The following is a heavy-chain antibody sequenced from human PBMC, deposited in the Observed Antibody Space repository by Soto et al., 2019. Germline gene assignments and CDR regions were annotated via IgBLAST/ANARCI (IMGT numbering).Heavy chain of an antibody. CDR3: ARDVVRASSSNYYYGMDV. D-gene: IGHD6-6*01. J-gene: IGHJ6*02. V-gene: IGHV1-18*04. CDR2: ISAYNGNT. Sequence: ASVKVSCKASGYTFTSYGISWVRQAPGQGLEWMGWISAYNGNTNYAQKLQGRVTMTTDTSTSTAYMELRSLRSDDTAVYYCARDVVRASSSNYYYGMDVWGQGTTVTVSS. CDR1: GYTFTSYG.